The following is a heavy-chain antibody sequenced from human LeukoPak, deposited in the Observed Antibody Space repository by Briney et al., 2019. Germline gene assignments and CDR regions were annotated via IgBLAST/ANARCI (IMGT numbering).Heavy chain of an antibody. CDR1: GFTFSDYY. J-gene: IGHJ5*02. V-gene: IGHV3-11*04. CDR2: ISSRGNTI. CDR3: ARETWGQISA. Sequence: GGSLRLSCAASGFTFSDYYMSWIRQAPGKGLEWISYISSRGNTIYYADSVKGRFTISRDNAKNSLYLQMSSLRAEDTAVYYCARETWGQISAWGQGTLVTVSS. D-gene: IGHD3-16*01.